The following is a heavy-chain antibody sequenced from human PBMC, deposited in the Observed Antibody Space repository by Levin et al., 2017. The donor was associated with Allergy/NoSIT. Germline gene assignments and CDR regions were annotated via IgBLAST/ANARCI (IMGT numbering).Heavy chain of an antibody. CDR1: GFTFPSYW. D-gene: IGHD3-9*01. J-gene: IGHJ6*04. V-gene: IGHV3-7*04. CDR3: ARRYMDV. CDR2: INQTGSEK. Sequence: GGSLRLSCAASGFTFPSYWMHWVRQAPGKGLEWVANINQTGSEKYYVDSVKGRFTISRDNAKNSLYLQMNSLRADDTAVYYCARRYMDVWGRGTTVTVSS.